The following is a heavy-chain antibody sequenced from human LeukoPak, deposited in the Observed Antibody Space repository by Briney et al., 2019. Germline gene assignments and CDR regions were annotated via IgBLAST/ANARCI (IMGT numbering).Heavy chain of an antibody. CDR1: GLTFSSYS. V-gene: IGHV3-48*01. CDR3: ARGRYYMDV. CDR2: ISSSSSTI. Sequence: GGSLRLSCAASGLTFSSYSMNWVRQAPGKGLEWVSYISSSSSTIYYADSVKGRFTISRDNAKNSLYLQMNSLRAEDTAVYYCARGRYYMDVWGKGTTVTVSS. J-gene: IGHJ6*03.